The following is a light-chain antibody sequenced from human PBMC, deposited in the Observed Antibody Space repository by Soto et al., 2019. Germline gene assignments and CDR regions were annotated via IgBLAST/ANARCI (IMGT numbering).Light chain of an antibody. V-gene: IGLV1-47*02. CDR3: VSWDDSLSGLV. Sequence: QSVLTQPPSASRTPGQRVTISCSGRSANIGNNFVCWYQQLPGTAPKLLIYSNNQRPSGVPDRFSGSKSGTSASLAISGLRSEDEGDYYCVSWDDSLSGLVFGTGTKVTVL. CDR1: SANIGNNF. CDR2: SNN. J-gene: IGLJ1*01.